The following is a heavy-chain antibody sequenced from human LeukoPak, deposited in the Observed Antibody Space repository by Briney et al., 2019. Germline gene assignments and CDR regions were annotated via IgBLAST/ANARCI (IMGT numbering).Heavy chain of an antibody. CDR3: ARGIPTGVAVDAFDI. J-gene: IGHJ3*02. CDR1: GFTVSSNY. Sequence: PGGSLRLSCAASGFTVSSNYMSWVRQAPGKGLEWVSVIYSGGSTYYADSVKGRFTISRDNSKNTLYLQMNSLRAEDTAVYYCARGIPTGVAVDAFDIWGQGTMVTVSS. D-gene: IGHD3-3*01. V-gene: IGHV3-53*01. CDR2: IYSGGST.